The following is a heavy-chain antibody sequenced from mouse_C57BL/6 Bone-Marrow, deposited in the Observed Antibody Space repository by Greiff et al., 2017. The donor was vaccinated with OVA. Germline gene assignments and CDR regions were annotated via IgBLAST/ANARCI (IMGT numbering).Heavy chain of an antibody. CDR1: GFTFTDYY. J-gene: IGHJ1*03. V-gene: IGHV7-3*01. CDR3: ARFPLRYFDV. CDR2: IRNKANGYTT. Sequence: EVKLQESGGGLVQPGGSLSLSCAASGFTFTDYYMSWVRQPPGKALEWLGFIRNKANGYTTEYSASVKGRFTISRDNSQSILYLQMNALRAEDSATYYCARFPLRYFDVWGTGTTVTVSS.